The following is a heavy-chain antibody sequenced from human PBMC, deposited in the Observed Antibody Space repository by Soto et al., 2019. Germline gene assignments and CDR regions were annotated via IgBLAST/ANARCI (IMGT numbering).Heavy chain of an antibody. J-gene: IGHJ5*02. D-gene: IGHD2-15*01. CDR2: INPSGGST. Sequence: GASVKVSCKASGYTFTSYYMHWVRQAPGQGLEWMGIINPSGGSTSYAQKFQGRVTMTRDTSTSTVYMELSSLRSEDTAVYYCARERSLWVDVPVWFDPWGQGTQVTVSS. V-gene: IGHV1-46*03. CDR3: ARERSLWVDVPVWFDP. CDR1: GYTFTSYY.